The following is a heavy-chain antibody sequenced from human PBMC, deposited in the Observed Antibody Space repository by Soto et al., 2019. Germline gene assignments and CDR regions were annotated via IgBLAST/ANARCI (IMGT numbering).Heavy chain of an antibody. CDR3: AKDSVVATIRIYDY. V-gene: IGHV3-30*18. Sequence: PGGSLRLSCAASGFTFSSYGMHWVRQAPGKGLEWVAIISEDGRNKYYADSVEGRFTISRDNSKNTVYLQMNSLRAEDTAVYYCAKDSVVATIRIYDYWGQGTLVTVSS. CDR2: ISEDGRNK. D-gene: IGHD5-12*01. J-gene: IGHJ4*02. CDR1: GFTFSSYG.